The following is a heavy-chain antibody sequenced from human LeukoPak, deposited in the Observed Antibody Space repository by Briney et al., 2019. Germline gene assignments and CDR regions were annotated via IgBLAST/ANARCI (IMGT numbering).Heavy chain of an antibody. CDR1: GFTFSSYA. D-gene: IGHD2-21*02. Sequence: GGSLRLSCAASGFTFSSYAMSWVRQAPGKGLEWVSAISGSGGSTYYADSVKGRFTISRDNSKNTLYLQMNSLRAEDTAVYYCARFYCGGDCYTYYFDYWGQGTLVTVSS. J-gene: IGHJ4*02. CDR2: ISGSGGST. V-gene: IGHV3-23*01. CDR3: ARFYCGGDCYTYYFDY.